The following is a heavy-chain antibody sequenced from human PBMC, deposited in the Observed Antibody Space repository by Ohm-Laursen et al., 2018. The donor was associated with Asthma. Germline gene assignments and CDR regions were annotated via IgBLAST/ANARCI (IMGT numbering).Heavy chain of an antibody. CDR2: ISTASTFI. J-gene: IGHJ1*01. V-gene: IGHV3-21*01. CDR3: ARIGPEWELPGREYSLHH. Sequence: LSLTCATSGYTFSRYSIHWVRQVPGKGLEWVASISTASTFIYYADSVRGRFTTSRDNAKNSVYLQMNSLRAEDTALYYCARIGPEWELPGREYSLHHWGEGTLVTVSS. CDR1: GYTFSRYS. D-gene: IGHD1-26*01.